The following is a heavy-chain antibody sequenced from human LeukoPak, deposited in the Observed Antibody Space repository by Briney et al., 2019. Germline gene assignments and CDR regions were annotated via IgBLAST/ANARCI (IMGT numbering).Heavy chain of an antibody. D-gene: IGHD5-12*01. J-gene: IGHJ4*02. CDR2: ISSSGTII. Sequence: PGGSLRLSCAASGFTFSDYYMTWLRQSPGKGLEWVSYISSSGTIIYYADSVKGRFTISRDNAKSSLYLQMNSLRAEDTAVYYCAREHIVATIDYWGQGTLVTVSS. V-gene: IGHV3-11*01. CDR1: GFTFSDYY. CDR3: AREHIVATIDY.